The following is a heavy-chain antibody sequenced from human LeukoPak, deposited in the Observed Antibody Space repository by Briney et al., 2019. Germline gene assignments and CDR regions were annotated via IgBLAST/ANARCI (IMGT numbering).Heavy chain of an antibody. CDR3: ARSGPYYYYYYMDV. Sequence: SETLSLTCTVSGGSINNYYWSWIRQPPGKGLEWIGYIYYSGSTNYNPSLKSRVTISVDTSKNQFSLKLSSVTAADTAVYYCARSGPYYYYYYMDVWGKGTTVTISS. V-gene: IGHV4-59*01. CDR1: GGSINNYY. J-gene: IGHJ6*03. D-gene: IGHD2-8*02. CDR2: IYYSGST.